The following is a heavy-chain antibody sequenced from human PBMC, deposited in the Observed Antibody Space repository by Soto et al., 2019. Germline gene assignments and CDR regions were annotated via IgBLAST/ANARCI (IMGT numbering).Heavy chain of an antibody. CDR2: ISYDGSNK. CDR1: GFTFSSYA. V-gene: IGHV3-30-3*01. CDR3: ARDLGTNYYYYYGMDV. J-gene: IGHJ6*02. D-gene: IGHD3-16*01. Sequence: QVQLVESGGGVVQPGRSLRLSCAASGFTFSSYAMHWVRQAPGKGLEWVAVISYDGSNKYYADSVKGRFTISRDNSKNTLYLQMNSLRAEDTAVYYCARDLGTNYYYYYGMDVWGQGTTVTVSS.